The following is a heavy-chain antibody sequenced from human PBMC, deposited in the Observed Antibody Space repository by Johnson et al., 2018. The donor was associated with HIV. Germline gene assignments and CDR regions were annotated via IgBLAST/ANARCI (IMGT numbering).Heavy chain of an antibody. CDR3: AGSRDCSVGTCPDAFDI. Sequence: QVQLVESGGGLVKPGGSLRLSCVASGFTFSDYYMSWIRQAPGKGLEWVSYISSSGTTIYSADSVQGRFTTSRDNAKNSLYLQMNSLRAEDTAVYYCAGSRDCSVGTCPDAFDIWGQGTLVMVSS. CDR2: ISSSGTTI. D-gene: IGHD2-15*01. CDR1: GFTFSDYY. V-gene: IGHV3-11*04. J-gene: IGHJ3*02.